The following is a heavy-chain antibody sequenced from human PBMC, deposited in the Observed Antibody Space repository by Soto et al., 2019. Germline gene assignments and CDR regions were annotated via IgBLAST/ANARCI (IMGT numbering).Heavy chain of an antibody. CDR2: IYYSGST. CDR3: ARDTGGYGDYEYFQH. Sequence: SETLSLTCTVAGGSIISYYWSWIRQPPGKGLEWIGYIYYSGSTNYNPSLKSRVTISVDTSKNQFSLKLSSVTAADTAVYYCARDTGGYGDYEYFQHWGQGTLVTVSS. D-gene: IGHD4-17*01. V-gene: IGHV4-59*01. J-gene: IGHJ1*01. CDR1: GGSIISYY.